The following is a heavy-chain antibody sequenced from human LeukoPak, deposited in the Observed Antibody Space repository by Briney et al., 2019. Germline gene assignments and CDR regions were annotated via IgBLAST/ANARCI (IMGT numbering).Heavy chain of an antibody. D-gene: IGHD2-15*01. V-gene: IGHV4-59*08. CDR2: AYYSGHT. Sequence: TSETLSLTCTVSGGSISDNYWSWIRQPPGKGLEWIGYAYYSGHTNYNSSLKSRVTMSLDTSRSQFSLRLSSVTAADTAVYFCARHPFATPFDYWGPGTLVTVSS. J-gene: IGHJ4*02. CDR1: GGSISDNY. CDR3: ARHPFATPFDY.